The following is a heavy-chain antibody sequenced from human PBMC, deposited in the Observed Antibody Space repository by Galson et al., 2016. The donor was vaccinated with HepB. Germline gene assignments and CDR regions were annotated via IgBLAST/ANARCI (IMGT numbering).Heavy chain of an antibody. CDR2: LYHSGST. D-gene: IGHD1-20*01. CDR3: ASGRNWNYFCGMDV. Sequence: TLSLTCAVSGGSISSDGYSWTWNRQPPGKGLEWNGYLYHSGSTDYSPYLKSRVTISVDRSKNQFSLKLGSMTAADTAVYYCASGRNWNYFCGMDVWGQGITVTVSS. V-gene: IGHV4-30-2*01. J-gene: IGHJ6*02. CDR1: GGSISSDGYS.